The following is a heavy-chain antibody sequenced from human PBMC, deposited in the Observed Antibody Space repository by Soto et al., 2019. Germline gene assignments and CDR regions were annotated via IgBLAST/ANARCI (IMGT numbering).Heavy chain of an antibody. Sequence: ASETLSLTCTVSGGSISSYYWSWIRQPPGKGLEWIGYIYYSGSTNYNPSLKSRVTISVDTSKNQFSLKLSSVTAADTAVYYCAREVVTFGAAAGLDWFDPWGQGTLVTVSS. D-gene: IGHD6-13*01. CDR2: IYYSGST. V-gene: IGHV4-59*01. J-gene: IGHJ5*02. CDR3: AREVVTFGAAAGLDWFDP. CDR1: GGSISSYY.